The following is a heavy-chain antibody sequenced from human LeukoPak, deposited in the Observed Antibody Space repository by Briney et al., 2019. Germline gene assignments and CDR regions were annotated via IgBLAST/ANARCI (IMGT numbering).Heavy chain of an antibody. CDR2: INHSGST. J-gene: IGHJ4*02. CDR3: ARDRNSGSYYGQFDY. Sequence: KPSETLSLTCAVYGGSFSGYYWSWIRQPPGKGLEWIGEINHSGSTNYNPSLKSRVTISVDTSKNQFSLQLNSVTPEDTAVYYCARDRNSGSYYGQFDYWGQGTLVTVSS. V-gene: IGHV4-34*01. CDR1: GGSFSGYY. D-gene: IGHD1-26*01.